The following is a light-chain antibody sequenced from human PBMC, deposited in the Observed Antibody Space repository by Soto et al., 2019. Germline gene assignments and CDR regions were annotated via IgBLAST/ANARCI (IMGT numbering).Light chain of an antibody. CDR2: DAS. J-gene: IGKJ2*01. CDR1: QTISNW. CDR3: QHYKNFPHT. Sequence: DIQMTQSPSTLSASVGDRVTITCRASQTISNWLAWYQQKPGKAPKLLIYDASSLKSGVPSRFSGSGSGTEFTLTLSSLQPYDFATYYCQHYKNFPHTFGQGTKREIK. V-gene: IGKV1-5*01.